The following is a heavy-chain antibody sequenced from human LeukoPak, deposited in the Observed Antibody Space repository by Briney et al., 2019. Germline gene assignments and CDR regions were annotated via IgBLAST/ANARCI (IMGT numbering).Heavy chain of an antibody. CDR1: GGSFSGYY. CDR2: INHSGST. D-gene: IGHD3-22*01. J-gene: IGHJ4*02. V-gene: IGHV4-34*01. Sequence: SETLSLTCAVYGGSFSGYYWSWIRQPPGKGLEWIGEINHSGSTNYNPSLKSRVTISVDTSKSQFSLKLSSVTAADTAVYYCASRKHYDSSGYGELDYWGQGTLVTVSS. CDR3: ASRKHYDSSGYGELDY.